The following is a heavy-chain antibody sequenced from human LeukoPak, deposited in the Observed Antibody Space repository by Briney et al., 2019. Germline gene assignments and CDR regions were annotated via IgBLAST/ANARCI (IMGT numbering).Heavy chain of an antibody. CDR1: GYSLTSYW. CDR2: IYPGDSDT. V-gene: IGHV5-51*01. J-gene: IGHJ5*02. Sequence: GESLKISCKGSGYSLTSYWIGWVRQMPGKGLEWMGIIYPGDSDTRYSPSFQGQVTISADKSISTAYLQWSSLRASDTAMYYCARRGRGLPDSNWFDPWGQGTLVTVSS. CDR3: ARRGRGLPDSNWFDP. D-gene: IGHD1-14*01.